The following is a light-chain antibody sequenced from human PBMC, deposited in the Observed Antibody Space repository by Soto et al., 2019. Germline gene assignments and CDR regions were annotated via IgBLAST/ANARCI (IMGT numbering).Light chain of an antibody. J-gene: IGLJ3*02. CDR3: CSYAGSRV. CDR1: SSNVGSYNL. Sequence: QCALTQPASVSGSPGQSITISCTGTSSNVGSYNLVSWYQQHPGKAPKLMIYEGSKRPSGVSNRFSGSKSGITASLTISGLQAEDEADYYCCSYAGSRVFGGGTKVTVL. CDR2: EGS. V-gene: IGLV2-23*01.